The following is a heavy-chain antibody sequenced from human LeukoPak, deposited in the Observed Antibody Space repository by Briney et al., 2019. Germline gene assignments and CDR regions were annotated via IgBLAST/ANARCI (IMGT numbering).Heavy chain of an antibody. D-gene: IGHD2-21*02. CDR1: GFTFSSYG. CDR3: AKAGLSYCGGDCYLPDFDY. V-gene: IGHV3-23*01. Sequence: GGSLRLSCAASGFTFSSYGMSWVRQAPGKGLEWVSAISGSGGSTYYADSVKGRFTISRDNSKNTLYLQMNSLRAEDTAVYYCAKAGLSYCGGDCYLPDFDYWGQGTLVTVSS. J-gene: IGHJ4*02. CDR2: ISGSGGST.